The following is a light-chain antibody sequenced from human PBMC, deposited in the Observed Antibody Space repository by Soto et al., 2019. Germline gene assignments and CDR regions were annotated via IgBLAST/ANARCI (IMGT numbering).Light chain of an antibody. V-gene: IGKV3-20*01. CDR1: QFVSSGY. CDR3: QQYGSSPLT. Sequence: EIVFTQSPGSLSLSPGEGATLSCRASQFVSSGYLAWYQQRPGQPPRVLIYGASRRATGIPDRFSGSGSGTDFTLTISRLEPEDSAVYYCQQYGSSPLTFGGGTKVDIK. CDR2: GAS. J-gene: IGKJ4*01.